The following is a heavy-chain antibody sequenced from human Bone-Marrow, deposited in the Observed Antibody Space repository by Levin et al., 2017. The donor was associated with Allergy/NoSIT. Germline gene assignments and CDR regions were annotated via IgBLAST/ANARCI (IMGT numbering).Heavy chain of an antibody. J-gene: IGHJ4*02. CDR2: INHSGST. D-gene: IGHD3-9*01. Sequence: ESLKISCTVSGYSISGNTYYWGGIRQPPGKGLEWIGSINHSGSTYYNPSLQSRVTISVDTSKNQFSLKLTSVTAADTAVYYCARAGRYDYWSQGTLVTVSS. V-gene: IGHV4-39*07. CDR3: ARAGRYDY. CDR1: GYSISGNTYY.